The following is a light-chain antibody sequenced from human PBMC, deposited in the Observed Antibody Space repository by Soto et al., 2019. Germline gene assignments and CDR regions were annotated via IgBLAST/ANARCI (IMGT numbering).Light chain of an antibody. J-gene: IGLJ1*01. Sequence: QSVLTQPASLSGSPGQSITISCTGTSSDVGGYNYVSWYQQHPGKAPKLMIYDVSNRPSGVSNRFSGSKSGNTASLTISVLQAEDEADYYCSSYTSSSTQVFGPGTKLTVL. CDR1: SSDVGGYNY. CDR2: DVS. CDR3: SSYTSSSTQV. V-gene: IGLV2-14*01.